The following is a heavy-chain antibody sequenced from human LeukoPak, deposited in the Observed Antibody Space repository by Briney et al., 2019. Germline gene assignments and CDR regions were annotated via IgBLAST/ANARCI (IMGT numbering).Heavy chain of an antibody. CDR1: GFTFSNFW. Sequence: GGSLRLSCAASGFTFSNFWMNWVRQAPGKGLEWVANIKQDGSKKSYMDSVKGRFTISRDNAKNSLYLQMNSLRAEDTAIYYCTRVGYIDEGIDYWGQGTLVTVSS. CDR2: IKQDGSKK. D-gene: IGHD5-24*01. CDR3: TRVGYIDEGIDY. J-gene: IGHJ4*02. V-gene: IGHV3-7*04.